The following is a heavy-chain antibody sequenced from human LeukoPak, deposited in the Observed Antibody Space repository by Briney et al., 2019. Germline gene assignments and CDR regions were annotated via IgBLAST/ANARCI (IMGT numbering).Heavy chain of an antibody. D-gene: IGHD3-16*01. V-gene: IGHV4-61*02. CDR2: IYTSGST. J-gene: IGHJ4*02. CDR1: GGSISSGGYY. CDR3: VRGPSLDYVWGSYFDY. Sequence: KSSETLSLTCTVSGGSISSGGYYWSWIRQPAGKGLEWIGRIYTSGSTNYNPSLKSRVTMSVDTSKNQFSLKLSSVTAADTAVYYCVRGPSLDYVWGSYFDYWGQGTLVTVSS.